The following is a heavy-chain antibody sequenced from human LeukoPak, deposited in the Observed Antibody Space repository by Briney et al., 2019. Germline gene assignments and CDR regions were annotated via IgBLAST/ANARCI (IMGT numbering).Heavy chain of an antibody. CDR2: ISYDGSNK. CDR3: ANLAYGLTGRTRRNYGGNSDAFDI. Sequence: GGSLRLSCAASGFTFSSYGMHWVRQAPGKGLEWVAVISYDGSNKYYADSVKGRFTISRDNSKNTLYLQMNSLRAEDTAVYYCANLAYGLTGRTRRNYGGNSDAFDIWGQGTMVTVSS. J-gene: IGHJ3*02. V-gene: IGHV3-30*19. CDR1: GFTFSSYG. D-gene: IGHD4-23*01.